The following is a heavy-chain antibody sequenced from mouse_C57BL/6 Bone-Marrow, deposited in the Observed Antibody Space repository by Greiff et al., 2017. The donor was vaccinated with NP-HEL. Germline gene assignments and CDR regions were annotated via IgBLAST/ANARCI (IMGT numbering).Heavy chain of an antibody. D-gene: IGHD3-2*02. CDR3: ARGGAQASFDY. J-gene: IGHJ2*01. Sequence: EVKLMESGGGLVKPGGSLKLSCAASGFTFSDYGMHWVRQAPEKGLEWVAYISSGSSTIYYADTVKGRFTISRDNAKNTLFLQMTSLRSEDTAMYYCARGGAQASFDYWGQGTTLTVSS. CDR1: GFTFSDYG. V-gene: IGHV5-17*01. CDR2: ISSGSSTI.